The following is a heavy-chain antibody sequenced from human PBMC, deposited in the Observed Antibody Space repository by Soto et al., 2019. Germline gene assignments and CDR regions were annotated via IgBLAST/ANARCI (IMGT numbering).Heavy chain of an antibody. V-gene: IGHV3-23*01. CDR1: GFTFSSYA. J-gene: IGHJ6*02. D-gene: IGHD2-15*01. Sequence: GGSLRLSCAASGFTFSSYAMSWVRQAPGKGLEWVSAISGSGGSTYYADSVKGRFTISRDNSKNTLYLQMNSLRAEDTAVYYCAKRGRYCSGGSCYSYYYGMDVWGQGTTVTVSS. CDR2: ISGSGGST. CDR3: AKRGRYCSGGSCYSYYYGMDV.